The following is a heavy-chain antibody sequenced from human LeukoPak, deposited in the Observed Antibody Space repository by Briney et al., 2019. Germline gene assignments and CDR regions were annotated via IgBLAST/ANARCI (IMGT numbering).Heavy chain of an antibody. V-gene: IGHV1-46*01. Sequence: ASVKVCCKTSGYTFTRYYMHWVRQAPGQGLECMGVINPSGGSTRYPQKFQGRVTMTRDTSTSTVYMELSSLRSDDTAVYFCAREAFIEMTTIASAFDFWGQGTLVTVSS. J-gene: IGHJ4*02. CDR3: AREAFIEMTTIASAFDF. CDR1: GYTFTRYY. D-gene: IGHD5-24*01. CDR2: INPSGGST.